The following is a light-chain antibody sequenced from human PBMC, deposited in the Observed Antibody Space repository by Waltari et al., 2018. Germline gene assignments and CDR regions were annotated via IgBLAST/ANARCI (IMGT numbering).Light chain of an antibody. Sequence: QSALTQPASVSGSPGQSITISCSGTDSDVGPYDFVSWYQQHPGKAPHLIIYEVSNWPSGISNRFSASKSGNTASLTISGLQAEDEADYYCSSYTTSSAPGVFGTGTRVTVL. V-gene: IGLV2-14*01. J-gene: IGLJ1*01. CDR3: SSYTTSSAPGV. CDR2: EVS. CDR1: DSDVGPYDF.